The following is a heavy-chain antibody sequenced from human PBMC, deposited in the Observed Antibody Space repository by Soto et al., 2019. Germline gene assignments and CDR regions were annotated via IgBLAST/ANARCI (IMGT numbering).Heavy chain of an antibody. Sequence: GGSLRLSCAASGFDFDSHNMNWVRQASGKGLEWVGCIRTKANSYATAYAASVKGRFTISRDDSMNTAYLQMNSLKTEDTAVYYCARAPRYCSGGSCYALDYWGQGTLVTVSS. CDR3: ARAPRYCSGGSCYALDY. CDR2: IRTKANSYAT. V-gene: IGHV3-73*01. CDR1: GFDFDSHN. J-gene: IGHJ4*02. D-gene: IGHD2-15*01.